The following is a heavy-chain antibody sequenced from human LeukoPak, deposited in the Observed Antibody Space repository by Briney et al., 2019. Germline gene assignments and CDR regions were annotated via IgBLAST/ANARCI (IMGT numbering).Heavy chain of an antibody. J-gene: IGHJ6*03. CDR1: GFTLSSYW. V-gene: IGHV3-7*01. CDR3: ARLRYNDFWSGHWKYYYMDV. CDR2: IKQDGSEK. D-gene: IGHD3-3*01. Sequence: TGGSLRLSCAASGFTLSSYWMSWVRQAPGKGLEWVANIKQDGSEKYYVDSVKGRFTISRDNAKNSLYLQMNSLRAEDTALYYCARLRYNDFWSGHWKYYYMDVWGKGTTVTVSS.